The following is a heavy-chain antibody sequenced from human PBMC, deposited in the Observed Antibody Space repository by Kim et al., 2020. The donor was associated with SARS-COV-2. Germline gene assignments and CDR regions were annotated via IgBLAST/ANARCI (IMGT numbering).Heavy chain of an antibody. Sequence: SETLSLTCAVYGGSFSGYYWSWIRQPPGKGLEWIGEINHSGSTNYNPSLKSRVTISVDTSKNQFSLKLSSVTAADTAVYYCARARITIFGGVTHQPYYFDYWGQGTLVTVSS. CDR3: ARARITIFGGVTHQPYYFDY. J-gene: IGHJ4*02. CDR1: GGSFSGYY. CDR2: INHSGST. D-gene: IGHD3-3*01. V-gene: IGHV4-34*01.